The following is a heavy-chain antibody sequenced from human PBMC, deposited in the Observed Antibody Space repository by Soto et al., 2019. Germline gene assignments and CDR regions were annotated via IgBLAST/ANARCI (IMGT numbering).Heavy chain of an antibody. CDR2: IYYTGST. CDR3: ATGKYSSDWYLGF. J-gene: IGHJ4*02. Sequence: QVQLQESGPGLVKPSETLSLTCTVSGASISNYYWSWIRQPPGKGLEWIGYIYYTGSTNYNPSLKIRVTISLDTSNNKFSLRLTSVTAADTAVYYCATGKYSSDWYLGFWGQGSLVTVSS. V-gene: IGHV4-59*12. D-gene: IGHD6-19*01. CDR1: GASISNYY.